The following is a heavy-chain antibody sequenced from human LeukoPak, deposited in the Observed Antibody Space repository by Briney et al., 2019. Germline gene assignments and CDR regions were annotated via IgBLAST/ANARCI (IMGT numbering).Heavy chain of an antibody. CDR1: GDSINTYY. J-gene: IGHJ4*02. CDR3: ATDYGGTLSY. Sequence: SETLSLTRTVSGDSINTYYWNWIRQPPGKGLEWIGNIYYTGSTKYNPALKSRVTISVDTSKNQFSLKLSSVTAADTAVYYCATDYGGTLSYWGQGTLVTVSS. V-gene: IGHV4-59*01. D-gene: IGHD4-23*01. CDR2: IYYTGST.